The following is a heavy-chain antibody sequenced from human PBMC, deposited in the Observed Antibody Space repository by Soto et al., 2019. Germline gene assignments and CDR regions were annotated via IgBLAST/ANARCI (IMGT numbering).Heavy chain of an antibody. D-gene: IGHD3-22*01. Sequence: EVQLVESGGGLVQPGGSLRLSCAASGFTFSSNGMNWVRQAPGKGLEWVSYISSRSSTIYYADSVKGRFTITRDNAKNSLHRLMNSLRDEDTAVYYFAVDNSRYYTYDYGLDAWGQGTTVTVS. CDR3: AVDNSRYYTYDYGLDA. CDR1: GFTFSSNG. J-gene: IGHJ6*02. V-gene: IGHV3-48*02. CDR2: ISSRSSTI.